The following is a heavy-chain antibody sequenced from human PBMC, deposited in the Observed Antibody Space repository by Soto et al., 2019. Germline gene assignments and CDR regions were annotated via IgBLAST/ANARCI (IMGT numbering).Heavy chain of an antibody. D-gene: IGHD4-17*01. Sequence: PSETLSLTCSVSGGSISSSSHYWGWIRQSPGKGLDWIGSIYYRGSAYYSPSLKSRVTISTETSKNQFFLNLSSVTAADTAFYFCARRNGDYPRIYYFGYWGHGTLVTVSS. CDR2: IYYRGSA. CDR1: GGSISSSSHY. J-gene: IGHJ4*01. CDR3: ARRNGDYPRIYYFGY. V-gene: IGHV4-39*07.